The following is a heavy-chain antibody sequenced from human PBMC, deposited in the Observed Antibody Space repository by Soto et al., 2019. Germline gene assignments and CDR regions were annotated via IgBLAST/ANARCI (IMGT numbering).Heavy chain of an antibody. D-gene: IGHD6-6*01. CDR3: AKSIAARPVDYYYYGMDV. J-gene: IGHJ6*02. V-gene: IGHV3-30*18. Sequence: GGSLRLSCAASGFTFSSYGMHWVRQAPGKGLERVAVISYDGSNKYYADSVKGRFTISRDNSKNTLYLQMNSLRAEDTAVYYCAKSIAARPVDYYYYGMDVWGQGTTVTVSS. CDR2: ISYDGSNK. CDR1: GFTFSSYG.